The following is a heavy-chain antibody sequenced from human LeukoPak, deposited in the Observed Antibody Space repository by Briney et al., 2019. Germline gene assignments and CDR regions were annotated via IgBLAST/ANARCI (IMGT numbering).Heavy chain of an antibody. V-gene: IGHV4-59*08. D-gene: IGHD3-16*01. J-gene: IGHJ6*02. CDR2: MYYTGST. CDR3: ARHHEYIWGSSVDYYAMDV. CDR1: GGSIDSYY. Sequence: SETLSLTCTVSGGSIDSYYWSWIRQPPGKRLEWIGYMYYTGSTNYNPSLKSRVTISFDTSKNLFSLNLSSVTAADTAVYYCARHHEYIWGSSVDYYAMDVWGQGTTVTVSS.